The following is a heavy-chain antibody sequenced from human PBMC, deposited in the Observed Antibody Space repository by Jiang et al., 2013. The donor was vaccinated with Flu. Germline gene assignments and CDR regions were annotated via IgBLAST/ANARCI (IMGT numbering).Heavy chain of an antibody. V-gene: IGHV1-3*01. D-gene: IGHD3-22*01. CDR3: ARGPNPDYYDSSGYYEEAFDI. CDR2: INAGNGNT. J-gene: IGHJ3*02. CDR1: GYTFTSYA. Sequence: GAEVKKPGASVKVSCKASGYTFTSYAMHWVRQAPGQRLEWMGWINAGNGNTKYSQKFQGRVTITRDTSASTAYMELSSLRSEDTAVYYCARGPNPDYYDSSGYYEEAFDIWGQGTMVTVSS.